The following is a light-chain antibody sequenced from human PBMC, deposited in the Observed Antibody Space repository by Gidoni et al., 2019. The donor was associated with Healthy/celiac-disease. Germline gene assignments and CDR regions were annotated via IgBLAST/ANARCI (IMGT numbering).Light chain of an antibody. Sequence: IQLTQSPSFLSASVGDRVTITCRASQGISSYLAWYQQKPGKAPKLLIYAASTLQSGVPSRFSGSGSGTEFTLTISSLQPEDFATYYCQQLKSYPPITFGQGTRLEIK. CDR1: QGISSY. J-gene: IGKJ5*01. CDR2: AAS. V-gene: IGKV1-9*01. CDR3: QQLKSYPPIT.